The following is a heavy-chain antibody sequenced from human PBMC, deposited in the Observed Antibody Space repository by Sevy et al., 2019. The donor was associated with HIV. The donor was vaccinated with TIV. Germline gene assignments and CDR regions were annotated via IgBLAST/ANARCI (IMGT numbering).Heavy chain of an antibody. Sequence: SETLSLTCAVYGGSFSGYYWSWIRQPPGKGLEWIGEINHSGGTNYNPSLKSRVTISGDTSKNQFSLNLNSVTAADTAVYYCARHCTGSSCSHAFDIWGQWTMVTVSS. CDR3: ARHCTGSSCSHAFDI. V-gene: IGHV4-34*01. J-gene: IGHJ3*02. D-gene: IGHD2-15*01. CDR2: INHSGGT. CDR1: GGSFSGYY.